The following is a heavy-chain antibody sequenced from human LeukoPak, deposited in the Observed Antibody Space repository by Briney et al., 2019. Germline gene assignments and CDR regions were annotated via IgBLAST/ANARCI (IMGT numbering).Heavy chain of an antibody. Sequence: PSETLSLTCTVSGGSISSGSYYWSWIRQPAGKGLEWIGRIYTSGSTNYNPSLKSRVTISVDTSKNQFSLKLSSVTAADTAVYYCARALDKHCSSTSCYKGVYYYYYYMDVWGKGTTVTVSS. CDR1: GGSISSGSYY. CDR2: IYTSGST. D-gene: IGHD2-2*02. V-gene: IGHV4-61*02. J-gene: IGHJ6*03. CDR3: ARALDKHCSSTSCYKGVYYYYYYMDV.